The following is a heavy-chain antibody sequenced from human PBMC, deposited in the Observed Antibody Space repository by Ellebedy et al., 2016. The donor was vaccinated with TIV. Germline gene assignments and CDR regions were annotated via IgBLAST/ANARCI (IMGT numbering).Heavy chain of an antibody. CDR3: AGPLVRGVIVDGN. Sequence: GESLKISCAASGFTFSSYWMTWVRQAPGKGREWVANIKQDGSEKYYVDSVRGRFTISRDNAKNSLYLQMNSLRAEDTAVYYCAGPLVRGVIVDGNWGQGTLVTVSS. CDR2: IKQDGSEK. V-gene: IGHV3-7*01. J-gene: IGHJ4*02. CDR1: GFTFSSYW. D-gene: IGHD3-10*01.